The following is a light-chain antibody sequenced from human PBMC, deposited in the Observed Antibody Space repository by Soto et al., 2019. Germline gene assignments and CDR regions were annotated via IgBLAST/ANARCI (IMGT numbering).Light chain of an antibody. CDR3: QQYENSPIT. CDR1: QSVGSSF. CDR2: GAS. Sequence: EIVLTQSPGTLSLSPGERATLSCRASQSVGSSFLAWFQHKPGQAPRLLIYGASSRATGIPDRFSGTGSETDFTLTINRLEPEDFAVYYCQQYENSPITFGQGTRLEIK. V-gene: IGKV3-20*01. J-gene: IGKJ5*01.